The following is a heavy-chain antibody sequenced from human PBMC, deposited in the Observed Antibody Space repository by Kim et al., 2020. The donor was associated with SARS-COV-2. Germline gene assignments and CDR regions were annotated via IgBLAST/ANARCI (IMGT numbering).Heavy chain of an antibody. J-gene: IGHJ6*02. V-gene: IGHV4-31*03. Sequence: SETLSLTCTVSGGSISSGGYYWSWIRQHPGKGLEWIGYIYYSGSTYYNPSLKSRVTISVDTSKNQFSLKLSSVTAADTAVYYCARRREYSSSFGDYYYGMDVWGQGTTVTVSS. CDR1: GGSISSGGYY. CDR2: IYYSGST. CDR3: ARRREYSSSFGDYYYGMDV. D-gene: IGHD6-6*01.